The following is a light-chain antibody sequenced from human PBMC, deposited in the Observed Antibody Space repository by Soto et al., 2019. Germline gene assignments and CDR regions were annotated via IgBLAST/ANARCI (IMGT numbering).Light chain of an antibody. CDR2: EVS. V-gene: IGLV2-14*01. CDR3: SSYTTSSTPYV. J-gene: IGLJ1*01. Sequence: QSVLTQPASVSGSPGQSITISCTGTDSDVGGYNYVSWYQQHPGKAPKLIIYEVSNRPSGVSTRFSGSKSGNAACLTISGLQAEDEADYYCSSYTTSSTPYVFGTGTKVTVL. CDR1: DSDVGGYNY.